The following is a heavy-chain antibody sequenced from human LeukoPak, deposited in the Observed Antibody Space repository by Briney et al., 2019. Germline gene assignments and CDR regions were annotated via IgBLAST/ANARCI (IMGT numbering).Heavy chain of an antibody. Sequence: GGSLRLSCAASGFTFRVYAMSWVRQAPGKGLEWVSVISDSGGSRYHADSVKGRFTISRDNSKNTLYLQMNSLRAEDTAVYYCAKRVDSSGYYYLPYFDYWGQGTLVTVSS. D-gene: IGHD3-22*01. CDR3: AKRVDSSGYYYLPYFDY. CDR2: ISDSGGSR. V-gene: IGHV3-23*01. CDR1: GFTFRVYA. J-gene: IGHJ4*02.